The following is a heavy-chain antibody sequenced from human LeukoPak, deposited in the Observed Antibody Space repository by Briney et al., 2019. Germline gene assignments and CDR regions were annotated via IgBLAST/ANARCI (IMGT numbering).Heavy chain of an antibody. Sequence: QTGGSLRLSCAASGFTFSSYAMSWVRQAPGKGLEWVSAISGSGGSTYYADSVKGQFTISRDNSKNTLYLQMNSLRAEDTAVYYCAKDTAAAGLMTRWGQGTLVTVSS. J-gene: IGHJ4*02. CDR2: ISGSGGST. CDR1: GFTFSSYA. D-gene: IGHD6-13*01. CDR3: AKDTAAAGLMTR. V-gene: IGHV3-23*01.